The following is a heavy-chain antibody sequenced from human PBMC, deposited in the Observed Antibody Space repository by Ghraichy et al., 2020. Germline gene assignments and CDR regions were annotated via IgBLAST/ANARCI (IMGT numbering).Heavy chain of an antibody. CDR2: INQDATDK. Sequence: GGSLRLSCAASGFSFSSYWMTWVRQAPGKGLEWVANINQDATDKNYVDSVKGRFTISRDNAKNSLYLQMNSLRAEDTAVYYCARDVGYCGDCWGQGTLVTVSS. V-gene: IGHV3-7*01. J-gene: IGHJ4*02. CDR1: GFSFSSYW. D-gene: IGHD2-15*01. CDR3: ARDVGYCGDC.